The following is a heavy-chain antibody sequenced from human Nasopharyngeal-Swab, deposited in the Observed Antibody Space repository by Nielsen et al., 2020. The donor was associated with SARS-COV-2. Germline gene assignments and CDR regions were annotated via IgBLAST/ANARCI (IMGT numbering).Heavy chain of an antibody. CDR2: IKQDGSEK. D-gene: IGHD3-22*01. CDR1: GFTFSYYS. V-gene: IGHV3-7*01. J-gene: IGHJ6*02. CDR3: ARDQYYDSSGYYYYGMDV. Sequence: GESLKISCVASGFTFSYYSMNWVRQAPGKGLEWVANIKQDGSEKYYVDSVKGRFTISRDNAKNSLYLQMNSLRAEDTAVYYCARDQYYDSSGYYYYGMDVWGQGTTVTVSS.